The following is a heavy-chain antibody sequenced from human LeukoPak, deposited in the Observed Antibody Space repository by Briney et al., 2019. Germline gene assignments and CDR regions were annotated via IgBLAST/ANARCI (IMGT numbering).Heavy chain of an antibody. CDR3: ARDMREVVAGWRVFVF. CDR2: ISSDGSRT. CDR1: GFTFSIYA. Sequence: PGGSLRLSCAASGFTFSIYAMHWVRQAPGKGLEYVSAISSDGSRTYYGNSVEGRFTISRDNSKKTLYLQMGSLRAEDMAVYYCARDMREVVAGWRVFVFWGERTLVTVSS. J-gene: IGHJ4*02. V-gene: IGHV3-64*01. D-gene: IGHD6-19*01.